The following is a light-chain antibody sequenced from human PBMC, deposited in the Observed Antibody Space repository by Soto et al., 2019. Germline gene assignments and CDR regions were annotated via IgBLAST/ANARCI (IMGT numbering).Light chain of an antibody. Sequence: EIVLTQSPATLPLSPGERATLSCRASQSVSSYLVWYQQKPGQAPRLLIYDASTRATGIPARFSGSGSGTDFTLTISSLEPEDFAVYYCQQRSNWPPFTFGPGTKVDIK. V-gene: IGKV3-11*01. J-gene: IGKJ3*01. CDR3: QQRSNWPPFT. CDR2: DAS. CDR1: QSVSSY.